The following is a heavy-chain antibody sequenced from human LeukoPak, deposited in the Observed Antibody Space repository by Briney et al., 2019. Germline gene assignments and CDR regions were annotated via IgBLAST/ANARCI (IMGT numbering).Heavy chain of an antibody. J-gene: IGHJ3*02. D-gene: IGHD3-22*01. CDR2: ISSSSSYI. V-gene: IGHV3-21*01. CDR1: GFTVSDNY. Sequence: PGGSLRLSCAASGFTVSDNYMGWVRRAPGKGLEWVSSISSSSSYIYYADSVKGRFTISRDNAKNSLYLQMNSLRAEDTAVYYCAREYYYDSSGYYVPDAFDIWGQGTMVTVSS. CDR3: AREYYYDSSGYYVPDAFDI.